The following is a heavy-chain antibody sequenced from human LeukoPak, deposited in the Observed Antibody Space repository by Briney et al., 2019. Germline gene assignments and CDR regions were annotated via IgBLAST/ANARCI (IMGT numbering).Heavy chain of an antibody. V-gene: IGHV3-21*01. D-gene: IGHD6-19*01. Sequence: GGSLRLSRAASGFTFSSYSMNWVRQAPGKGLEWVSSISSSSSYIYYADSVKGRFTISRDNAKNSLYLQMNSLRAEDTAVYYCAREGSSGWYMPYYFDYWGQGTLVTVSS. CDR3: AREGSSGWYMPYYFDY. CDR2: ISSSSSYI. J-gene: IGHJ4*02. CDR1: GFTFSSYS.